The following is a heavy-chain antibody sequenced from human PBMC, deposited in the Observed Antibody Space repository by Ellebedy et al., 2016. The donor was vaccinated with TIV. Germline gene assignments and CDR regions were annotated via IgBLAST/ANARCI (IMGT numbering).Heavy chain of an antibody. V-gene: IGHV4-59*08. CDR2: IFYIGTN. Sequence: MPSETLSLTCTVSGGSISSYYWSWIRQPPGKGLEWNGYIFYIGTNNYNPSLKSRVTISLDTSKNQFSLNMSSVTAADTAVYYCARLVARDYFDYWGQGTLVTVSS. D-gene: IGHD2-15*01. CDR1: GGSISSYY. J-gene: IGHJ4*02. CDR3: ARLVARDYFDY.